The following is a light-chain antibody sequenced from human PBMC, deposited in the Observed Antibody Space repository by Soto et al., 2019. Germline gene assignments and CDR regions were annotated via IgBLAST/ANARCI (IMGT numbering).Light chain of an antibody. J-gene: IGKJ1*01. CDR2: GAS. CDR1: QSAGNF. Sequence: EIVMTQSPATLSVSPGETASLSCRASQSAGNFLAWYQQKPGQAPRLLIYGASSRATGIPARFSGSGSGTEFTLTISSLQSEDFAVYYCQHYNNWPPWTFGQGTKVDIK. V-gene: IGKV3D-15*01. CDR3: QHYNNWPPWT.